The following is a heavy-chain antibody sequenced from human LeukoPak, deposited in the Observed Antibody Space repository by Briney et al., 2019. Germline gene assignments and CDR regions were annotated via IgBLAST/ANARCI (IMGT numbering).Heavy chain of an antibody. J-gene: IGHJ4*02. D-gene: IGHD3-22*01. Sequence: GGSLRLSCAASGFTFSSYSMNWVRQAPGKGLEWVSYISSSSSTIYYADSVKGRFTISRDNAKNSLYLQMNSLRAEDTAVYYCARMYYYDSSGYVYWGQGTLVTVSS. V-gene: IGHV3-48*04. CDR1: GFTFSSYS. CDR2: ISSSSSTI. CDR3: ARMYYYDSSGYVY.